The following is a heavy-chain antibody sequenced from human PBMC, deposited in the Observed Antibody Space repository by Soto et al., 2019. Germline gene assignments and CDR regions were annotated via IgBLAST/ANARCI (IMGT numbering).Heavy chain of an antibody. J-gene: IGHJ3*02. V-gene: IGHV1-18*01. CDR1: GYTFTIYG. CDR3: ARGILYCSGGSCYGFGVHAFDI. CDR2: ISAYNGNT. D-gene: IGHD2-15*01. Sequence: QVQLVQSGAEVKKPGASVKVSCKASGYTFTIYGISWVRQAPGQGLEWMGWISAYNGNTNYSQKLQGRDTMTTHTCTSTAYMELRSLRSDDTAVYYCARGILYCSGGSCYGFGVHAFDIWGQGTMVTVSS.